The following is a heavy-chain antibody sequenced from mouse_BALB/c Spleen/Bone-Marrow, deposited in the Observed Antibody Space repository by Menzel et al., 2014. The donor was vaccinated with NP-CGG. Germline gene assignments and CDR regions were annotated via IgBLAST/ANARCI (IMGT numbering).Heavy chain of an antibody. CDR1: GYTFTEYI. CDR2: FFPGSGSI. Sequence: VKVVESGAELVKPGASVKLSCKASGYTFTEYIIHWIKQRSGQGLEWIGWFFPGSGSIKYNEKFKDKATLTADKSSSTVYMELSRLTSEDSAVYFCARHEDLDIRRRLGAMDYWGQGPSVTVSS. CDR3: ARHEDLDIRRRLGAMDY. D-gene: IGHD2-12*01. V-gene: IGHV1-62-2*01. J-gene: IGHJ4*01.